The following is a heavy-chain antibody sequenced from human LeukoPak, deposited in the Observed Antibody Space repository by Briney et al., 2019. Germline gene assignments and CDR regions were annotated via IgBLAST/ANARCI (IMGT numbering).Heavy chain of an antibody. CDR2: MNPNSGNT. Sequence: ASVKVSCKASGYTFTSYDINWVRQATGQGLEWMGWMNPNSGNTGYAQKFQGRVTMTRNTSISTAYMELSSLRSEDTAVYYCARLVGATRYGPYYFDYWGQGTLVTVSS. CDR3: ARLVGATRYGPYYFDY. J-gene: IGHJ4*02. CDR1: GYTFTSYD. V-gene: IGHV1-8*01. D-gene: IGHD1-26*01.